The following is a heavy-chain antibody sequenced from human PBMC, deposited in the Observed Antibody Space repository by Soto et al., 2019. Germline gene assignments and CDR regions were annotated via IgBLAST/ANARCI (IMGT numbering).Heavy chain of an antibody. CDR3: AKKGSPSGDHSNWYFDL. V-gene: IGHV3-23*01. Sequence: LRLSCAASGFTFRSYAMGWVRQGPGKGLEWISTIIGSGGSAYYADSVKGRFTISRDNSKNTLYLQMDSLSADDTAVYFCAKKGSPSGDHSNWYFDLWGRGTLVTVSS. CDR2: IIGSGGSA. J-gene: IGHJ2*01. D-gene: IGHD7-27*01. CDR1: GFTFRSYA.